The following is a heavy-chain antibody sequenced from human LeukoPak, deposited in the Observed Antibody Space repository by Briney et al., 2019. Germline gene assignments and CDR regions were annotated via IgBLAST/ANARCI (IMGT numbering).Heavy chain of an antibody. V-gene: IGHV3-30*18. CDR2: ISYDGSNK. CDR3: AKDPLRDCSSTSCHSFDY. Sequence: GGSLRLSCAASGFTFSSYGMHWVRQAPGKGLEWVAVISYDGSNKYYADSVKGRFTISRDNSKNTLYLQMNSLRAEDTAVYYCAKDPLRDCSSTSCHSFDYWGQGTLVTVSS. J-gene: IGHJ4*02. CDR1: GFTFSSYG. D-gene: IGHD2-2*01.